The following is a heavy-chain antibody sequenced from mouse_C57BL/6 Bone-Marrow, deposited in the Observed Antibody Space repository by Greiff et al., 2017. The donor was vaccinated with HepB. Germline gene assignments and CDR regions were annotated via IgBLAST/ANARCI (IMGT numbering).Heavy chain of an antibody. CDR1: GFTFSNFW. CDR3: TVFYDGYYLEDY. D-gene: IGHD2-3*01. CDR2: IRLKSDNYAT. J-gene: IGHJ2*01. V-gene: IGHV6-3*01. Sequence: EVKLVESGGGLVQPGGSMKLSCVASGFTFSNFWMNWVRQSPEKGLEWVAQIRLKSDNYATHYAESVKGRFTISRDDSKSSVYLQMNNLRAEDTGIYYCTVFYDGYYLEDYWGQGTTLTVSS.